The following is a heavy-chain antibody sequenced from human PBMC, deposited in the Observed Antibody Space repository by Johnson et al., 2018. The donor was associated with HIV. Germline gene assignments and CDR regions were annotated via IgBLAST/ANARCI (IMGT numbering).Heavy chain of an antibody. D-gene: IGHD2-15*01. Sequence: VQLVESGGGLVQPGGSLRLSCAASGFTVSTNYMSLVRQAPGKGLEWVSVIYSGGSTYYADSVKGRFTISRDNSKNTLYLQMNSLRAEETAVYYCVTLVVAPPFDIWGQGTMVTVSS. CDR1: GFTVSTNY. J-gene: IGHJ3*02. CDR2: IYSGGST. CDR3: VTLVVAPPFDI. V-gene: IGHV3-66*01.